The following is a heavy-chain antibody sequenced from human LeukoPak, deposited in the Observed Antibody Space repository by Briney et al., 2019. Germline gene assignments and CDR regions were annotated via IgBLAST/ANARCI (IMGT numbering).Heavy chain of an antibody. Sequence: PSQTLSLTCTVSGGSISSGGYYWSWIRQHPGKGLEWIGYIYYSGSTYYNPSLKSRVTISVDTSKNQFSLKLSSVTAADTAVYYCARDPLRRYDGSGYYTQAGAFDIWGQGTMVTVSS. CDR2: IYYSGST. D-gene: IGHD3-22*01. V-gene: IGHV4-31*03. CDR1: GGSISSGGYY. J-gene: IGHJ3*02. CDR3: ARDPLRRYDGSGYYTQAGAFDI.